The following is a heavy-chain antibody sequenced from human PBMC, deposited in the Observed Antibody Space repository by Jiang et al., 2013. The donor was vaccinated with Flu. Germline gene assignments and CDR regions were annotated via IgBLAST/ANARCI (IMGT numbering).Heavy chain of an antibody. Sequence: SGAEVKKPGSSVKVSCKASGGTFSSYAISWVRQAPGQGLEWMGRIIPILGIANYAQKFQGRVTITADKSTSTAYMELSSLRSEDTAVYYCARDERGIAAAGTFDYWGQGTLVTVSS. J-gene: IGHJ4*02. CDR3: ARDERGIAAAGTFDY. CDR2: IIPILGIA. CDR1: GGTFSSYA. V-gene: IGHV1-69*04. D-gene: IGHD6-13*01.